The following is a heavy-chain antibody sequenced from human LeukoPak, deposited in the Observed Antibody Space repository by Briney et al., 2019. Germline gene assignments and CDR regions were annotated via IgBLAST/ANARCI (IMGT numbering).Heavy chain of an antibody. Sequence: GRSLRLSCAASGFTFSNHEMNWVRQAPGKGLEWVSNIISSGSTTYYADSVKGRFTISRDNAKNSLYLQMNSLRAEDTAVYYCARDLGYYRADYWGQGTLVTVSS. V-gene: IGHV3-48*03. CDR2: IISSGSTT. D-gene: IGHD1-26*01. CDR3: ARDLGYYRADY. J-gene: IGHJ4*02. CDR1: GFTFSNHE.